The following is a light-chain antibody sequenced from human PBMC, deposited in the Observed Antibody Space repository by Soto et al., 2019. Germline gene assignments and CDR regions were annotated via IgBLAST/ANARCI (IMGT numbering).Light chain of an antibody. J-gene: IGKJ1*01. V-gene: IGKV1-27*01. CDR2: AAS. Sequence: DIQMTQSPSSLSASVGDRVTITCRASQGIKNYLAWYQQKPGQVPNLLIYAASTLQSGVPSRFSGSGSGTDFTLTISSLPPEDVATYYCQKYNSAPLTFGQGTKVEIK. CDR3: QKYNSAPLT. CDR1: QGIKNY.